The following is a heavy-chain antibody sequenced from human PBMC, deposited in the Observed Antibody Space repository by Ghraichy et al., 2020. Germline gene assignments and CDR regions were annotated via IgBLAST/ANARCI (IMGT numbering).Heavy chain of an antibody. D-gene: IGHD4-17*01. V-gene: IGHV4-59*01. Sequence: SETLSLTCTVSGGSISSYNWSWIRQPPGKGLEWIGYIYYSGSTNYNPSLKSRVTISVDTSKNQFSLKLSTVTAADTAVYYCARDRRPRRDYGDYGLYYYYYGMDVWGQGTTVTVSS. CDR3: ARDRRPRRDYGDYGLYYYYYGMDV. J-gene: IGHJ6*02. CDR1: GGSISSYN. CDR2: IYYSGST.